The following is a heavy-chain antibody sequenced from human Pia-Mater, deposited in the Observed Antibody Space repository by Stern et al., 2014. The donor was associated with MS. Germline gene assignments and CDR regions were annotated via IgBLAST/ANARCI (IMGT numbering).Heavy chain of an antibody. Sequence: VQLVESGAEVKKPGASVKVSCKASGYTFTSYGISWVRQAPGQGLEWMGWISASNGNKNYAQKLQGRVTMTTDTSTSTAYMELRSLRSDDTAVYYCARATYYDYVWGSYRYTGPLFDYWGQGTLVTVSS. CDR2: ISASNGNK. V-gene: IGHV1-18*01. CDR1: GYTFTSYG. CDR3: ARATYYDYVWGSYRYTGPLFDY. D-gene: IGHD3-16*02. J-gene: IGHJ4*02.